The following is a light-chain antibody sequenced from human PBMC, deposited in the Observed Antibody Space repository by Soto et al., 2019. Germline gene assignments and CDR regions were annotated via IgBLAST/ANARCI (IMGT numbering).Light chain of an antibody. CDR2: EVS. J-gene: IGLJ1*01. V-gene: IGLV2-14*01. CDR3: SSYTSGSTLYV. CDR1: SSDVGGYNY. Sequence: QSVLTQPASVSGSPGQSITISCTGTSSDVGGYNYVSWYQQHPGKAPKLMIYEVSNRPSGVSNRFSGSKSGNTASLTISGLQAEDEADYYCSSYTSGSTLYVSGSGTKVTVL.